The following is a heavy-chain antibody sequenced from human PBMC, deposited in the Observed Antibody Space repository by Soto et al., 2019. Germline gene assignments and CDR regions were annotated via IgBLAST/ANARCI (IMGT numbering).Heavy chain of an antibody. Sequence: QVQLVQSGAEVKKPGASVKVSCKASGYTFTSYGISWVRQAPGQGLEWMGWISAYNGNTNYAQKLQGRVTMTTDTSRSKAYMELRSLRSDDTAVYYCARGGYYYGSGSSQWGLNYWGQGTLVTVSS. D-gene: IGHD3-10*01. V-gene: IGHV1-18*01. CDR1: GYTFTSYG. J-gene: IGHJ4*02. CDR2: ISAYNGNT. CDR3: ARGGYYYGSGSSQWGLNY.